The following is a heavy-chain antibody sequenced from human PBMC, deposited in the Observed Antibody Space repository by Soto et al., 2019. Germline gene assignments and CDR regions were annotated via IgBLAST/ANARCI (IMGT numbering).Heavy chain of an antibody. CDR1: GFIVSSNY. CDR2: IYSGGKI. V-gene: IGHV3-66*01. CDR3: ATGGDTAKDGY. Sequence: PGGSLRLSCAASGFIVSSNYMSWVRQAPGKGLEWVSVIYSGGKIYYVDSVKGRFTISRDTSKNMLYLQMNSLRAEDTAVYYCATGGDTAKDGYWGQGTLVTVSS. J-gene: IGHJ4*02. D-gene: IGHD5-18*01.